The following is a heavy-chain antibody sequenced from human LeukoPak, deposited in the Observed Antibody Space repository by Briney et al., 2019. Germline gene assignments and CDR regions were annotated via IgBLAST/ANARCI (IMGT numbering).Heavy chain of an antibody. Sequence: PGGSLRLSCAASGFTFSSYAMSWVRQAPGKGLEWVSGISGSGGSTYYADSVKGRFTISRDNSKNTLYLQMNSLRVEDTAVYYCARPRNGYNWGAFGIWGQGTMVTVSS. V-gene: IGHV3-23*01. D-gene: IGHD5-24*01. CDR1: GFTFSSYA. J-gene: IGHJ3*02. CDR3: ARPRNGYNWGAFGI. CDR2: ISGSGGST.